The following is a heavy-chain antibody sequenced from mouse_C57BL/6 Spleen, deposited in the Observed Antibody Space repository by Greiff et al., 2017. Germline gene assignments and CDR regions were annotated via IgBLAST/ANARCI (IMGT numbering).Heavy chain of an antibody. V-gene: IGHV1-53*01. CDR3: ARVNYYCSSYGAMDY. Sequence: QVHVKQPGTELVKPGASVKLSCKASGYTFTSYWMHWVKQRPGQGLEWIGNINPSNGGTNYNEKFKSKATLTVDKSSSTAYMQLSSLTSEDSAVYSCARVNYYCSSYGAMDYWGQGTSVTVSS. CDR1: GYTFTSYW. J-gene: IGHJ4*01. CDR2: INPSNGGT. D-gene: IGHD1-1*01.